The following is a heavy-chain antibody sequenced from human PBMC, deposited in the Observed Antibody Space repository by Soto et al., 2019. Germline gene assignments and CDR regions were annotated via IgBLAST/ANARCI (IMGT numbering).Heavy chain of an antibody. CDR1: CGSISSSSYY. CDR2: IYYSGST. D-gene: IGHD3-9*01. CDR3: ARQDGELRYFDWPRG. Sequence: SETLSLTCTVSCGSISSSSYYWGWIRQPPGKGLEWIGSIYYSGSTYYNPSLKSRVTISVDTSKNQFSLKLSSVTAADTAVYYCARQDGELRYFDWPRGGGHGTLVTVSS. V-gene: IGHV4-39*01. J-gene: IGHJ4*01.